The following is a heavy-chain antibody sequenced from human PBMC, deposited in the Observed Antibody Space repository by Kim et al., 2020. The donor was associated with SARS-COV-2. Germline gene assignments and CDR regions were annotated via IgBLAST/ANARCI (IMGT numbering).Heavy chain of an antibody. D-gene: IGHD7-27*01. CDR2: VRSKAYRGTT. CDR3: SRISGNWGVPSPFDN. CDR1: GFTFSDYL. Sequence: GGSLRLSCSASGFTFSDYLMSWFRQPPGRGLEWVGFVRSKAYRGTTEYAASVKCRFTISRDDSKSIAYLEMNSRQREDTAVYFCSRISGNWGVPSPFDNWGQGTLVTVSS. V-gene: IGHV3-49*03. J-gene: IGHJ4*02.